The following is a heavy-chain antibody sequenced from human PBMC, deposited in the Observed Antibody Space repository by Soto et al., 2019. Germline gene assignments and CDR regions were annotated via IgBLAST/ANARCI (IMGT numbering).Heavy chain of an antibody. J-gene: IGHJ4*02. CDR3: AREWSVANPGY. D-gene: IGHD5-12*01. V-gene: IGHV3-13*01. CDR1: GFTFSGFD. CDR2: IGTAGDT. Sequence: PGGSLRLSCEASGFTFSGFDMHWVRQPTGKGLEWVSTIGTAGDTYYAVSVKGRFTISRDNAKNSLSLQMNSLRPEDTAVHYCAREWSVANPGYWGQGTQVTVSS.